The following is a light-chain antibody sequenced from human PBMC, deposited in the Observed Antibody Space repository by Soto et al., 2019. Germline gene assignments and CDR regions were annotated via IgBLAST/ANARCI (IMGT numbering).Light chain of an antibody. CDR3: QQRTNWPIT. CDR2: DAS. CDR1: QSVSSY. V-gene: IGKV3-11*01. J-gene: IGKJ5*01. Sequence: EIVLTQSPATLSLSPGERATLSCRASQSVSSYLAWYQQKPGQAPRVLIYDASKRATGIPARFSGSGSGADFTLTISSLEPEDFAVYYCQQRTNWPITFGQGTRLEIK.